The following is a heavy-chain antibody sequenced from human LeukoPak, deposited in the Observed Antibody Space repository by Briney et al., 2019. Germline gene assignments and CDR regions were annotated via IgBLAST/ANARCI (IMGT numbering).Heavy chain of an antibody. CDR1: GGSISSGDYY. CDR2: IYYSGST. Sequence: SETLSLTCTVSGGSISSGDYYWSWIRQPPGKGLEWIGYIYYSGSTYYNPSLKSRVTISVDTSKNQFSLKLSSVTAADTAVYYCARDPGANYDILTGYPAWGQGTLVTVSS. CDR3: ARDPGANYDILTGYPA. D-gene: IGHD3-9*01. V-gene: IGHV4-30-4*01. J-gene: IGHJ4*02.